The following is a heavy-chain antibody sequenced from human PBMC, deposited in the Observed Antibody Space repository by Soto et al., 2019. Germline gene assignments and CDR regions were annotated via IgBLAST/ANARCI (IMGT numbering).Heavy chain of an antibody. V-gene: IGHV4-39*01. CDR3: ARHLWVLPSDYFDY. CDR2: IYYSGST. Sequence: SETLSLTCTIFSDSISSISSDSYYWGWIRQPPGKGLEWIGSIYYSGSTYYNPSLKSRVTISVDTSKNQFSLKLYSVTAADTAVYYCARHLWVLPSDYFDYWGQGTLVTVSS. CDR1: SDSISSISSDSYY. J-gene: IGHJ4*02. D-gene: IGHD3-22*01.